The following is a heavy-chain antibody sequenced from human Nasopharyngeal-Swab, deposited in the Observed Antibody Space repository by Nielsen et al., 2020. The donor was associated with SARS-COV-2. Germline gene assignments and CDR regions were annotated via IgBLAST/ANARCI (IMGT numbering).Heavy chain of an antibody. Sequence: GESLKISCAASGFTFSSYSMNWVRQAPGKGLEWVSSISSSSSTIYYADSVKGRFTISRDNAKNSLYLQMNSLRAEDTAVYYCARDPRLSFSGYDEEDAFDIWGQGTMVTVSS. CDR2: ISSSSSTI. J-gene: IGHJ3*02. V-gene: IGHV3-48*01. D-gene: IGHD5-12*01. CDR3: ARDPRLSFSGYDEEDAFDI. CDR1: GFTFSSYS.